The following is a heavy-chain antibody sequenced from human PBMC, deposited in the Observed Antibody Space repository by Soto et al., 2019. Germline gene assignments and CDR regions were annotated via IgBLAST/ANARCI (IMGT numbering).Heavy chain of an antibody. V-gene: IGHV3-48*03. J-gene: IGHJ3*02. CDR2: ISSSGSTI. Sequence: GGSLRLSCAASGFTFSSYEMNWVRQAPGKGLEWVSYISSSGSTIYYADSVKGRFTISRDNAKNSLYLQMNSLRAEDTAVYYCAREKAVAGHDAFDTWGQGIMVPVS. CDR1: GFTFSSYE. CDR3: AREKAVAGHDAFDT. D-gene: IGHD6-19*01.